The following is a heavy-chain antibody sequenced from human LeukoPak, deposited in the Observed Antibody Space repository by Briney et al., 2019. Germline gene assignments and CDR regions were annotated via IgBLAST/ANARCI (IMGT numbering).Heavy chain of an antibody. D-gene: IGHD6-13*01. CDR3: ARADLSSSWTENFDY. CDR1: GYTFTSYY. V-gene: IGHV1-46*01. Sequence: GPSVRVSCKASGYTFTSYYMHWVRQAPGQGLEWMGIINPSGGSTSYAQKFQGSVTMTRDTSTSTVYMELSSLRSEDTAVYYCARADLSSSWTENFDYWGQRTLPTVSS. J-gene: IGHJ4*01. CDR2: INPSGGST.